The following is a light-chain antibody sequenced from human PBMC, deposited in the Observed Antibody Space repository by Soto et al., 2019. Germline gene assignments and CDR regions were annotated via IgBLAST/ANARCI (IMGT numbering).Light chain of an antibody. CDR2: DAS. CDR3: QQYNSYWT. J-gene: IGKJ1*01. Sequence: DIQMTQSPSTLSASVGDRVTITCRASQSISSWLAWYQQKPGKAPKLLIYDASSLESGVTSMFSGSGSGTEFPLTSSSLQPDYFATYYCQQYNSYWTFGQGTKVEIK. CDR1: QSISSW. V-gene: IGKV1-5*01.